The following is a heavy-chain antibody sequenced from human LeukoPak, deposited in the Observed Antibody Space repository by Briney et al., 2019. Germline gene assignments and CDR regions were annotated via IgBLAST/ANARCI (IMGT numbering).Heavy chain of an antibody. CDR2: IYYSGST. Sequence: PSETLSLTCTVSGGSISSYYWSWIRQPPGKGLEWIGYIYYSGSTNYNPSLKSRVTISVDTSQNQFSLKLSSVTAAGTAVYYCASHIIAVGAFDIWGQGTMVTVSS. CDR1: GGSISSYY. CDR3: ASHIIAVGAFDI. V-gene: IGHV4-59*08. D-gene: IGHD6-19*01. J-gene: IGHJ3*02.